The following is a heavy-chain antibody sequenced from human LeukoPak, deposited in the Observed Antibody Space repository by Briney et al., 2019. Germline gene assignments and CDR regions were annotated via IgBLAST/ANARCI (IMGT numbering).Heavy chain of an antibody. J-gene: IGHJ4*02. D-gene: IGHD2-2*01. CDR3: ARAPTVLVGYCSSSSCQADY. V-gene: IGHV1-3*04. CDR2: INTGNGNT. CDR1: GYIFTSYA. Sequence: GASVKVSCKASGYIFTSYAMHWVRQAPGQRLEWMGWINTGNGNTKYSQKFQGRVTITRDTSATTAYMELSSLRSEDTAVYYCARAPTVLVGYCSSSSCQADYWGQGTLVTVSS.